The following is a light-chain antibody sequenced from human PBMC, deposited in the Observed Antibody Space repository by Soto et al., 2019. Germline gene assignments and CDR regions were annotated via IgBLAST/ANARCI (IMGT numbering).Light chain of an antibody. J-gene: IGKJ1*01. V-gene: IGKV3-20*01. CDR2: AAS. Sequence: EIVLTQSPVTLSLSAGERATLSCRASQSFSSRYLAWYQQKPGQAPRLLIYAASSRATGIPDRFSGSGSGTEFTLTISRLEPEDFAVYYCQQYASSRTFGPGTKVE. CDR1: QSFSSRY. CDR3: QQYASSRT.